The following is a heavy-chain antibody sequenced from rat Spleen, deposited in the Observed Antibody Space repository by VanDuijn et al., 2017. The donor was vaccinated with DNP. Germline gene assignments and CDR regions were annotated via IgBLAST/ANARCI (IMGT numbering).Heavy chain of an antibody. CDR2: ISNTGDST. CDR3: ATGVYGGYEDWFAY. Sequence: EQLKESGPGLVQPSQTLSLTCTVSGFSLASYGVTWVRQAPKKGLDWVATISNTGDSTYYRDSVRARFTISRDNSKSTLYLQMNSLRSEDTATYYCATGVYGGYEDWFAYWGQGTLVTVSS. V-gene: IGHV5-19*01. D-gene: IGHD1-11*01. J-gene: IGHJ3*01. CDR1: GFSLASYG.